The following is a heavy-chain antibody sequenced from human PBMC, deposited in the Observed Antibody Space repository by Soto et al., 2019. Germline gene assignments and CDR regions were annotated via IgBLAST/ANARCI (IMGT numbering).Heavy chain of an antibody. CDR2: INPSTGGT. CDR1: GYTFSGFY. CDR3: ARGASWRYNWFDP. V-gene: IGHV1-2*02. J-gene: IGHJ5*02. Sequence: QVQLVQSGAEVKKPGASVKVSCKASGYTFSGFYVHWVRQAPGQGLEWMGWINPSTGGTVYAQTFQGRVTMTSDTSISTVYMELSRLTSDDTAVFYCARGASWRYNWFDPWGQGTLVTVSS. D-gene: IGHD2-2*01.